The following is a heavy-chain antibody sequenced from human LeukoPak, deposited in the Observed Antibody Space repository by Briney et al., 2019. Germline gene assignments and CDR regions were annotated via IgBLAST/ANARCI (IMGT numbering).Heavy chain of an antibody. CDR3: ARDLDEYSSSWYGNWFDL. V-gene: IGHV3-11*04. CDR2: ISSSGGMI. Sequence: PGGSLRLSCAASGFRFSDYDMTWIRQAPGKGLEWISHISSSGGMIYYADSVRSRFTVSRDNAKNSVLLQMNGLRVEDTAVYYCARDLDEYSSSWYGNWFDLWGQGTLVTVSS. J-gene: IGHJ5*02. D-gene: IGHD6-13*01. CDR1: GFRFSDYD.